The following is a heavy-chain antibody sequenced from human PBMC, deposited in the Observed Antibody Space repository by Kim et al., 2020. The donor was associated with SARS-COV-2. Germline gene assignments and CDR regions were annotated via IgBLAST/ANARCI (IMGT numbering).Heavy chain of an antibody. J-gene: IGHJ4*02. CDR2: ISSNGGST. Sequence: GGSLRLSCSASGFTFSSYAMHWVRQAPGKGLEYVSAISSNGGSTYYADSVKGRFTISRDNSKNTLYLQMSSLRAEDTAVYYCVRDRFGVWFGEFISADYWGEGALVTVSS. D-gene: IGHD3-10*01. V-gene: IGHV3-64D*06. CDR1: GFTFSSYA. CDR3: VRDRFGVWFGEFISADY.